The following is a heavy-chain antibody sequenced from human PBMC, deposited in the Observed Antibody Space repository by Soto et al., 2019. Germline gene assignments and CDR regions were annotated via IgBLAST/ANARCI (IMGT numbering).Heavy chain of an antibody. Sequence: EVQLVESGGGLVQPGGSLRLSCAASGFTFSSYSMNWVRQAPGKGLEWVSYIDSSSGTIYYADSVKVRFTISRDNAKNSLYLQMNSLRDEDTAVYYCAREDGDLNWFDPWGQGTLVTVSS. J-gene: IGHJ5*02. CDR1: GFTFSSYS. CDR2: IDSSSGTI. CDR3: AREDGDLNWFDP. V-gene: IGHV3-48*02. D-gene: IGHD4-17*01.